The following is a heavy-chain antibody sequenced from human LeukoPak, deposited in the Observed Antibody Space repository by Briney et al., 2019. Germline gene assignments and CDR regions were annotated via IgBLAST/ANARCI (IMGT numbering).Heavy chain of an antibody. CDR3: ARDQYAGYDPYYFDY. CDR1: GFTLGAYA. D-gene: IGHD2-2*01. V-gene: IGHV3-49*04. Sequence: GGSLRLSCTASGFTLGAYAMTWVRQAPGKGLEWASFIRSRTYGGTTEYAASVKGRFTISRDDSKSIAYLQMNSLKTEDTAVYYCARDQYAGYDPYYFDYWGQGTLVTVSS. J-gene: IGHJ4*02. CDR2: IRSRTYGGTT.